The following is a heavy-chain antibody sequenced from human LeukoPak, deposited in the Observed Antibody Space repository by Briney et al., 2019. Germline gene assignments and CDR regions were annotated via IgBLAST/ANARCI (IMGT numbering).Heavy chain of an antibody. D-gene: IGHD5-12*01. CDR1: GFTFSSYG. CDR3: AKRGGYSGYDGHYYYMDV. V-gene: IGHV3-23*01. J-gene: IGHJ6*03. Sequence: GGSLRLSCAASGFTFSSYGMSWVRQAPGKGLEWVSAISGSGGSTYYADSVKGRFTISRDNSKNTLYLQMNSLRAEDTAVYYCAKRGGYSGYDGHYYYMDVWGKGTTVTISS. CDR2: ISGSGGST.